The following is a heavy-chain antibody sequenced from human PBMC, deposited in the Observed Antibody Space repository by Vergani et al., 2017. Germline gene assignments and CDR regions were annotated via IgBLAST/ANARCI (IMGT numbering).Heavy chain of an antibody. CDR3: ATGLYYYDTPFDH. Sequence: EVQLEQSGTDEKRPGATVKISCKISGYTFTNYHMHWVRQAPGKGLEWVGLIAPEDDQTIYAEKLQGRVRLTADTSRDTAYMELSGLRSEDSAVYYCATGLYYYDTPFDHWGQGTLVTVSS. V-gene: IGHV1-69-2*01. D-gene: IGHD3-22*01. J-gene: IGHJ4*02. CDR1: GYTFTNYH. CDR2: IAPEDDQT.